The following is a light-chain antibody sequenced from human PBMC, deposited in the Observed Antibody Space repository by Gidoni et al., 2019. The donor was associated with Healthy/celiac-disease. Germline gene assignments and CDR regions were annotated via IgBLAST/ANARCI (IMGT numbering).Light chain of an antibody. CDR2: DAS. CDR3: QQRSDWPPLT. V-gene: IGKV3-11*01. J-gene: IGKJ4*01. Sequence: EIVLTQSPATLSLSPGERATLSCRASQSVSSYLAGYQQKPGQAPRLLIYDASNRATGIPARFSGSGSGTDVTITISSLEPEDFAVYYCQQRSDWPPLTFGGGTKVEIK. CDR1: QSVSSY.